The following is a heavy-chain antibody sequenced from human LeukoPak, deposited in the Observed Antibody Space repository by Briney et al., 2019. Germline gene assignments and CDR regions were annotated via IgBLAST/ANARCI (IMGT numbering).Heavy chain of an antibody. Sequence: PSETLSLTCAVSGGSISSGGYSWSWIRQPPGKGLEWIGYIYHSGSTYYNPSLKSRVTISVDRSKNQFSLKLSSVTAADTAVYYCARELGGYYGSGSYNWFDPWGQGTLVTVSS. CDR2: IYHSGST. D-gene: IGHD3-10*01. J-gene: IGHJ5*02. CDR1: GGSISSGGYS. CDR3: ARELGGYYGSGSYNWFDP. V-gene: IGHV4-30-2*01.